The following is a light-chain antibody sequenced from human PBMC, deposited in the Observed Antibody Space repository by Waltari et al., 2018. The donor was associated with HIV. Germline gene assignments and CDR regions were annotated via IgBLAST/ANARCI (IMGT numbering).Light chain of an antibody. J-gene: IGLJ3*02. Sequence: QSALTQPASVSGSPGQSITISCSVPPTDIDPFNYVSWYQQHQGNVPKLIFFEVYYRPAGLSDRCSASKSGNTASLTISDLQPEDEADYFCSSYSTRNFLMFGGGTKLTVL. CDR3: SSYSTRNFLM. CDR2: EVY. CDR1: PTDIDPFNY. V-gene: IGLV2-14*03.